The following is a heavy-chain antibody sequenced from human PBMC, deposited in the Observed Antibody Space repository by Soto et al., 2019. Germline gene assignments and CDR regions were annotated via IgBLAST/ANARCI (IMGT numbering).Heavy chain of an antibody. D-gene: IGHD2-15*01. V-gene: IGHV1-69*01. CDR2: IIPIFGTA. Sequence: QVQLVQSGAEVKKPGSSVKVSCKASGGTFSSYAISWVRQAPGQGLEWMGGIIPIFGTANYAQKFQGRVTITADESTSTAYMELSSLRSEDTAVYYCAGGGGLDIVVVVAATPEWFDPWGQGTLVTVSS. CDR3: AGGGGLDIVVVVAATPEWFDP. J-gene: IGHJ5*02. CDR1: GGTFSSYA.